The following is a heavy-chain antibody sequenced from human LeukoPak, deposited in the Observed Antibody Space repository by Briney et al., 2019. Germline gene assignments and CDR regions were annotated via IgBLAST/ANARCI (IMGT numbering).Heavy chain of an antibody. CDR2: IKKDGSVT. Sequence: GGSLRLSCTASGFTFSSYVMSWVRQAPGKGLEWVANIKKDGSVTYYVDSVEGRFTVSKDNTKNSLYLQMNSLRAEDTAVYYCARANWAFDYWGQGTLVTVSS. J-gene: IGHJ4*02. D-gene: IGHD7-27*01. V-gene: IGHV3-7*01. CDR1: GFTFSSYV. CDR3: ARANWAFDY.